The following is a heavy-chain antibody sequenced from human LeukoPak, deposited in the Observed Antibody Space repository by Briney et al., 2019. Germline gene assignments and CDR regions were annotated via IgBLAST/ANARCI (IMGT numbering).Heavy chain of an antibody. Sequence: GGSLRLSCAASGFTFSSYAMSWVRQAPGKGLEWVSAISGGGGSTYYADSVKGRFTISRDNSKNTLYLQMNSLRAEDTAVYYCAKDREYYYDSSGSSFIDYWGQGTLVTVSS. V-gene: IGHV3-23*01. J-gene: IGHJ4*02. CDR2: ISGGGGST. CDR1: GFTFSSYA. CDR3: AKDREYYYDSSGSSFIDY. D-gene: IGHD3-22*01.